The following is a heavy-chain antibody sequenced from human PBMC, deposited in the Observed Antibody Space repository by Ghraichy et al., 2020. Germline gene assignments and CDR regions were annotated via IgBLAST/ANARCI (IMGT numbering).Heavy chain of an antibody. V-gene: IGHV3-23*01. Sequence: GVLNISCAASGFTFSSYAMSWVRQAPGKGLEWVSAISGSGGSTYYADSVKGRFTISRDNSKNTLYLQMNSLRAEDTAVYYCAKDPEGVDTAMAYYFDYWGQGTLVTVSS. D-gene: IGHD5-18*01. CDR2: ISGSGGST. CDR3: AKDPEGVDTAMAYYFDY. J-gene: IGHJ4*02. CDR1: GFTFSSYA.